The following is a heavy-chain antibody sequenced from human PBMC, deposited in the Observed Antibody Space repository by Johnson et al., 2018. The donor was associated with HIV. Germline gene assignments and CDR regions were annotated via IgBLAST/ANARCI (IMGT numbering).Heavy chain of an antibody. V-gene: IGHV3-11*04. Sequence: QVQLVESGGGLVKPGGSLRLSCAASGFTFGDYYMSWIRQAQGKGLGWVSYISSSGRTIYYVDSVRGRFTISRDNTKNSLYLQMNSVRDDDTAVYYCARGQWLVPGAFDIWGQGTMVTVSS. D-gene: IGHD6-19*01. CDR2: ISSSGRTI. J-gene: IGHJ3*02. CDR1: GFTFGDYY. CDR3: ARGQWLVPGAFDI.